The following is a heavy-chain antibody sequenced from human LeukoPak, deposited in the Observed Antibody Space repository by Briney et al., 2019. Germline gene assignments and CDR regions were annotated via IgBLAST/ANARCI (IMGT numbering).Heavy chain of an antibody. Sequence: KPSETLSLTCAVYGGSLSGYYWSWIRQPPGKRLEWIGEINHSGSTNYNPSLKSRVTISVDTSKNQFSLKLSSVTAADTAVYYCARARRYDFWSGYPTYYYYYMDVWGKGTTVTVSS. J-gene: IGHJ6*03. CDR1: GGSLSGYY. CDR2: INHSGST. CDR3: ARARRYDFWSGYPTYYYYYMDV. D-gene: IGHD3-3*01. V-gene: IGHV4-34*01.